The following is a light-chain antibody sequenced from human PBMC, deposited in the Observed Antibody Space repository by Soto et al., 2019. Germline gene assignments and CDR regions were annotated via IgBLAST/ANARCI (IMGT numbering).Light chain of an antibody. CDR2: EVS. V-gene: IGLV2-14*01. CDR1: SSDVGGYNY. J-gene: IGLJ1*01. Sequence: QSALTQPPSASGSPGQSVTISCTGTSSDVGGYNYVSWYQQHPGKAPKLMIYEVSNRPSGVSARFSGSKSDNTASLSISGLQAEDEGDYYCYSYTSSSTYVFGTGTTLTVL. CDR3: YSYTSSSTYV.